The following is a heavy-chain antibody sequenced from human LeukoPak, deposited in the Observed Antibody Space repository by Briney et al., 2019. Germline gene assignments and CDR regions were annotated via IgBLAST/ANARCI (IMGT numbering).Heavy chain of an antibody. J-gene: IGHJ5*02. CDR3: ARDVGGLVDTATFNWFDP. V-gene: IGHV4-4*07. CDR2: IYTSGST. D-gene: IGHD5-18*01. CDR1: GGSNSSYY. Sequence: SESLSLTCTVSGGSNSSYYWSWIRQPAGKGLEWIGRIYTSGSTNYNPSLKSRVTMSVDTSKNQFSLKLSSVTAADTAVYYCARDVGGLVDTATFNWFDPWGQGTLVTVSS.